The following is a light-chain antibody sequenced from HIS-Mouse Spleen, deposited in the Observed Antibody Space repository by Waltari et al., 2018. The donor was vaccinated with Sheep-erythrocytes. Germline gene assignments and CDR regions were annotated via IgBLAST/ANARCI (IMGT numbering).Light chain of an antibody. CDR1: SSDGGSYNL. J-gene: IGLJ3*02. Sequence: QSALTQPASVSGSPGQSITISCTGTSSDGGSYNLVSWYQQHPGKAPKRMIYEGSKRPSGVSNRFSGYKSGNTASLTIAGLQAEDDADYYCCSDAGSSTPWVFGGGTKLTVL. CDR2: EGS. V-gene: IGLV2-23*01. CDR3: CSDAGSSTPWV.